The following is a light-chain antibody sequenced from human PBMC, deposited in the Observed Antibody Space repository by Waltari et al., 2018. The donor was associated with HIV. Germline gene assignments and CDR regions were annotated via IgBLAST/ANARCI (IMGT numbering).Light chain of an antibody. J-gene: IGLJ3*02. V-gene: IGLV4-69*01. CDR2: LNSDGSH. Sequence: QIILTQSPSVSASPGASAKLTCTLSSEHSNFAIAWLQQQPEKGPRYLMKLNSDGSHTKGDGIPDRFSGSSSGAERYLSISSLHSDDEADYYCQTWGMGIVVFGGGTKLTVL. CDR1: SEHSNFA. CDR3: QTWGMGIVV.